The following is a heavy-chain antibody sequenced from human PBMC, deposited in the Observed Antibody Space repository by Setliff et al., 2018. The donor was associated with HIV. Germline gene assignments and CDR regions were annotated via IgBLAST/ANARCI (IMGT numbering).Heavy chain of an antibody. CDR3: ARDFSTYYSIDS. CDR1: GYTFTDYY. Sequence: ASVKVSCKASGYTFTDYYIHWVRQAPGHGLEWVGRINPKSGVTRYSEKFQGRVTITRDTSANTAYMELSSLRTDDTAVYFCARDFSTYYSIDSWGQGTLVTSPQ. J-gene: IGHJ4*02. CDR2: INPKSGVT. D-gene: IGHD3-22*01. V-gene: IGHV1-2*06.